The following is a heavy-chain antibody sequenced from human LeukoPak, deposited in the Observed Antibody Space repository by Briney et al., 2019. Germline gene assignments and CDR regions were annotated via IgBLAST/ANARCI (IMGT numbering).Heavy chain of an antibody. D-gene: IGHD3-22*01. J-gene: IGHJ4*02. CDR2: IIPIFGTA. V-gene: IGHV1-69*06. CDR1: GGTFSSYA. CDR3: ARDAGSYYYDSSGYDWFDY. Sequence: SVKVSCKASGGTFSSYAISWVRQAPGQGLEWMGGIIPIFGTANYAQKFQGRVTITADKSTSTAYMELSSLRSEDTAVYYCARDAGSYYYDSSGYDWFDYWGQGTLVTVSS.